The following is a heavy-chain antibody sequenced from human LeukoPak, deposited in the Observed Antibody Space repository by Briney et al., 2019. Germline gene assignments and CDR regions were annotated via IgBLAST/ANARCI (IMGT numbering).Heavy chain of an antibody. CDR1: GFTFSSYA. CDR3: ANWRSVVGATTKDY. D-gene: IGHD1-26*01. V-gene: IGHV3-23*01. Sequence: PGGSLRLSCAASGFTFSSYAMSWVRQAPGKGLEWVSAISGSGGSTYYADSVKGRFTISRDNSKNTLYLQMNSLRAEDTAVYYCANWRSVVGATTKDYWGQGTLVTVSS. J-gene: IGHJ4*02. CDR2: ISGSGGST.